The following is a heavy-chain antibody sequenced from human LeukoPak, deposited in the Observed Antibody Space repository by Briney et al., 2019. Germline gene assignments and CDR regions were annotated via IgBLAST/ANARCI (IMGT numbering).Heavy chain of an antibody. D-gene: IGHD4-17*01. J-gene: IGHJ6*03. CDR3: ARGTVTTWSYYYHMDV. Sequence: SETLSLTCAVYGGSFSGYYWSWIRQPPGKGLEWIGEINHSGSTNYNPSLKSRVTISVDTSKNQFSLKLSSVTAADTAVYYCARGTVTTWSYYYHMDVWGKGTTVTVSS. V-gene: IGHV4-34*01. CDR2: INHSGST. CDR1: GGSFSGYY.